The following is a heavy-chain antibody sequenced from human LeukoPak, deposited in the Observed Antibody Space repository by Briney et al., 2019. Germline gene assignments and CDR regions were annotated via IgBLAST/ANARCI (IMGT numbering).Heavy chain of an antibody. CDR1: GFTFGSYA. Sequence: GGSLRLSCAGSGFTFGSYAINWVRQAPGKGLEWVSAIRTSSSATYYADSVKGRFATSRDDSRSTVFLQMNSLRAEDTAVYYRARGRVGALLHALDIWGQGTLVAVSS. CDR3: ARGRVGALLHALDI. D-gene: IGHD1-26*01. V-gene: IGHV3-23*01. J-gene: IGHJ3*02. CDR2: IRTSSSAT.